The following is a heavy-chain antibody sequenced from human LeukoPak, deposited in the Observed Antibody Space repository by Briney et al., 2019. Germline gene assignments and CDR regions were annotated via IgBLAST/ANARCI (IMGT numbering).Heavy chain of an antibody. V-gene: IGHV3-7*01. Sequence: GSLGLSCAASGFTFSSYWMSWVRQAPGKGLEWVANIKQDGSEKHYVDSVEGRFTISRDNAKNSLYLQMNSLRAEDTAVYYCARVGADSVTTSEGSEFDPWGQGTLVTVSS. CDR2: IKQDGSEK. J-gene: IGHJ5*02. D-gene: IGHD4-17*01. CDR3: ARVGADSVTTSEGSEFDP. CDR1: GFTFSSYW.